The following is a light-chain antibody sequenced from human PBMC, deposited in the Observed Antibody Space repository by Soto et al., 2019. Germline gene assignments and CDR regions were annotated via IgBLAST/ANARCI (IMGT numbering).Light chain of an antibody. Sequence: DIVMTQSPDSLAVSLGERATINCNSSQSVLYSSNNKNYLGWYQQKPGQTPKLLIYWASTRDSGVPDRFSGSGSGTDFTLTISSLQAEDVAVYYCQQYYSPPYTFGQGTKVEIK. J-gene: IGKJ2*01. CDR2: WAS. CDR3: QQYYSPPYT. V-gene: IGKV4-1*01. CDR1: QSVLYSSNNKNY.